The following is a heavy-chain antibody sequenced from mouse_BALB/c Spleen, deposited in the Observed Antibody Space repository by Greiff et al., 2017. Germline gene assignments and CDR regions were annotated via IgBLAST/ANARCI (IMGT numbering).Heavy chain of an antibody. D-gene: IGHD2-1*01. J-gene: IGHJ3*01. CDR1: GFTFSDYY. Sequence: EVMLVESGGGLVKPGGSLKLSCAASGFTFSDYYMYWVRQTPEKRLEWVATISDGGSYTYYPDSVKGRFTISRDNAKNNLYLQMSSLKSEDTAMYYCAREDYGNPFAYWGQGTLVTVSA. CDR3: AREDYGNPFAY. CDR2: ISDGGSYT. V-gene: IGHV5-4*02.